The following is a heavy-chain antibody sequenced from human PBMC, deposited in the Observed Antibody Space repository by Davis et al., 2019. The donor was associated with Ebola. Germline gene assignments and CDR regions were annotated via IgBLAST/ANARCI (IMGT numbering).Heavy chain of an antibody. CDR1: GYRFNSYG. CDR2: ISGYNGNT. J-gene: IGHJ4*02. CDR3: AREGFYDVLTGYCVF. V-gene: IGHV1-18*01. Sequence: ASVKVSCKASGYRFNSYGISWVRQAPGQGLEWMGWISGYNGNTKYAPKVQGRVTMTTDTSTSTAYMELRSLRFDDTAVYYCAREGFYDVLTGYCVFWGQGTLVTVSS. D-gene: IGHD3-9*01.